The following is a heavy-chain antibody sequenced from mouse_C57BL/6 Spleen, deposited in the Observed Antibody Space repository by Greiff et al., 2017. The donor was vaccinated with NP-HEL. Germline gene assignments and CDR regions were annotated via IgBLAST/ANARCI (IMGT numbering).Heavy chain of an antibody. CDR3: ARSTMRTAWFAY. CDR2: ISSGSSTI. CDR1: GFTFSDYG. V-gene: IGHV5-17*01. J-gene: IGHJ3*01. Sequence: EVKLMESGGGLVKPGGSLKLSCAASGFTFSDYGMHWVRQAPEKGLEWVAYISSGSSTIYYADTVKGRFTISRDNAKNTLFLQMTSLRSEDTAMYYCARSTMRTAWFAYWGQGTLVTVSA. D-gene: IGHD2-4*01.